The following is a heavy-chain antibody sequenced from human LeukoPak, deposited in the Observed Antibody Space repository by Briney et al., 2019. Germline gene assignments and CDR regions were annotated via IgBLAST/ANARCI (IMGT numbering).Heavy chain of an antibody. Sequence: SVKVSCKASGGTFSSYTISWVRQAPGQGLEWIGRIIPILGIANYAQKFQGSVTITADKSTRTAYMELSSLRSEDTAVYYCARGLNYDLRSYYYYYMDVWGKGTTVTVSS. CDR2: IIPILGIA. D-gene: IGHD3-3*01. J-gene: IGHJ6*03. CDR3: ARGLNYDLRSYYYYYMDV. CDR1: GGTFSSYT. V-gene: IGHV1-69*02.